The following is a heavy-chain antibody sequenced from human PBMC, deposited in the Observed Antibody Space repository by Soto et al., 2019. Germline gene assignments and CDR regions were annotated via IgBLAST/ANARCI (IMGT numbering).Heavy chain of an antibody. D-gene: IGHD6-19*01. CDR2: ISSSSTYI. Sequence: PGGSLRLSCAASAFTFSSYIMNWVRQAPGEGLEWVSSISSSSTYICYADSVRGRFTISRDNAKNSLYLQMNSLRAEDTAVYYCARVYSSGWYDYWGQGTLVTVSS. J-gene: IGHJ4*02. CDR1: AFTFSSYI. V-gene: IGHV3-21*01. CDR3: ARVYSSGWYDY.